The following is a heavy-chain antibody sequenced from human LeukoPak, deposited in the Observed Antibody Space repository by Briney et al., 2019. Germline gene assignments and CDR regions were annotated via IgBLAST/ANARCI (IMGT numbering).Heavy chain of an antibody. D-gene: IGHD2-2*01. CDR3: AADIVVVPAAPPDFDY. V-gene: IGHV1-69*05. J-gene: IGHJ4*02. Sequence: ASVKVSCKASGGTFSSYAISWVRQAPGQGLKWMGGIIPIFGTANYAQKFQGRVTITTDESTSTAYMELSSLRSEDTAVYYCAADIVVVPAAPPDFDYWGQGTLVTVSS. CDR2: IIPIFGTA. CDR1: GGTFSSYA.